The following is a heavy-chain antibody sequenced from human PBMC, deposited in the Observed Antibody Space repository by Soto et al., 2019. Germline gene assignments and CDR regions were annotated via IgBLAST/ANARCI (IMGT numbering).Heavy chain of an antibody. J-gene: IGHJ4*02. V-gene: IGHV1-18*04. CDR3: ARDEGSHGFDS. CDR1: GYSFTDYH. CDR2: VSGYNGNT. Sequence: ASVKVSCKASGYSFTDYHIHWVRQAPGQGLEWMGWVSGYNGNTNYAQKLRGRVTMTTDTSTSTAYMELRTLRSDDTAVYYCARDEGSHGFDSWGQGTLVTVSS. D-gene: IGHD6-19*01.